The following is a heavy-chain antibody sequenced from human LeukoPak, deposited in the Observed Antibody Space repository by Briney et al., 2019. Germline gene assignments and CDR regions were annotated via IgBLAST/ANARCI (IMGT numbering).Heavy chain of an antibody. V-gene: IGHV3-23*01. Sequence: GGSLRLSCAASGFTFSSYAMSWVRQAPGKGLEWVSGISGSGSSTYYAGSMKGRFTISRDNSKNTPYLQMNSLRAEDTAVYYCAEGHDDILTGRWFDPWGQGTLVTVSS. D-gene: IGHD3-9*01. CDR3: AEGHDDILTGRWFDP. CDR2: ISGSGSST. J-gene: IGHJ5*02. CDR1: GFTFSSYA.